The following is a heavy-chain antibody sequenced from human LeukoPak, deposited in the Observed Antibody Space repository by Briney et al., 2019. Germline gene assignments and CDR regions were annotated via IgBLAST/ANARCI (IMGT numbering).Heavy chain of an antibody. CDR1: GFTFSSYS. J-gene: IGHJ2*01. D-gene: IGHD3-9*01. CDR2: ISSSTSYI. CDR3: ARGPPIDY. Sequence: GGSLRLSCAASGFTFSSYSMNWVRQAPGKGLEWVSSISSSTSYIYYADSMKGRFTISRDNAKNSLYLQMTSLRAEDTAVYYCARGPPIDYWGRGTLVTVSS. V-gene: IGHV3-21*01.